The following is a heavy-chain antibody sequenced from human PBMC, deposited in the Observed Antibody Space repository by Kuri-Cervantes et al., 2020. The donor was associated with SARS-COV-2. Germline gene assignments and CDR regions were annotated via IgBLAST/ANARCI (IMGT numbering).Heavy chain of an antibody. Sequence: SQTLSLTCAVSGYSISSGYYWGWIRQPPGKGLEWIGSIYHSGSTYCNPSLKSRVTISVDTSKNQFSLKLSSVTAADTAVYYCARGWTTVTTPYFDYWGQGTLVTVSS. V-gene: IGHV4-38-2*01. CDR1: GYSISSGYY. D-gene: IGHD4-11*01. CDR2: IYHSGST. CDR3: ARGWTTVTTPYFDY. J-gene: IGHJ4*02.